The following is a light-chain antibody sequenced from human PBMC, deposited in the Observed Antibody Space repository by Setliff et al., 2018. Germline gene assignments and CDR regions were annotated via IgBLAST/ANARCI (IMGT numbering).Light chain of an antibody. J-gene: IGLJ1*01. CDR1: TGDVADTNY. CDR2: DTN. V-gene: IGLV7-46*01. CDR3: NAYTSRSTDV. Sequence: QAVVTQEASLTVSPGGTVTLTCGSSTGDVADTNYPYWFQQKPGQAPRTLIYDTNIAHSWTPARFSGSLLGGKAALTLSGAQFEDEAEYFCNAYTSRSTDVFGSGTKVTVL.